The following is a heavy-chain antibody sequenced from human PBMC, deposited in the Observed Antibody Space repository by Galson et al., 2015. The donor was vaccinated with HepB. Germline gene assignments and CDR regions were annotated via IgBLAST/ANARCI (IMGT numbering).Heavy chain of an antibody. CDR2: ISKSSSYT. Sequence: SLRLSCAASGFTFSDYFMSWIRQAPGKGLEWVSYISKSSSYTNYTDSVKGRFTISRDNAKNSLYLQMNSLRAEDTAVYYCAHGRSSYDYWCQGTLVTVSS. D-gene: IGHD6-13*01. V-gene: IGHV3-11*06. J-gene: IGHJ4*02. CDR3: AHGRSSYDY. CDR1: GFTFSDYF.